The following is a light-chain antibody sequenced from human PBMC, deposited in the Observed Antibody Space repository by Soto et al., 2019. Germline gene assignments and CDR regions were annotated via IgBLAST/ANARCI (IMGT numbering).Light chain of an antibody. CDR3: CSYAGSWGV. V-gene: IGLV2-11*01. Sequence: QPALTQPRSVSGSPGQSVTISCTGTSSDVGGYNYVSWYQQHPGKAPKLTIYDVSKRPSGVPDRFSGSKSGNTASLTISGLQAEDEADYYCCSYAGSWGVFGGGTKLTVL. CDR1: SSDVGGYNY. J-gene: IGLJ2*01. CDR2: DVS.